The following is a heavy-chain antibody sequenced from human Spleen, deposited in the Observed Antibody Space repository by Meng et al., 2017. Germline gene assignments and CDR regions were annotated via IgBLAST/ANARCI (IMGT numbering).Heavy chain of an antibody. CDR3: AKDRYCSGGSCFSTPLRDY. CDR2: ISDSGGST. D-gene: IGHD2-15*01. V-gene: IGHV3-23*01. CDR1: GFTLSSYA. J-gene: IGHJ4*02. Sequence: GGSLRLSCAASGFTLSSYAMSWVRQAPGKGLEWVSTISDSGGSTYYADSVKGRFTISRDNSKNTLYLQINSLSAEDTAVYYCAKDRYCSGGSCFSTPLRDYWGQGTLVTVSS.